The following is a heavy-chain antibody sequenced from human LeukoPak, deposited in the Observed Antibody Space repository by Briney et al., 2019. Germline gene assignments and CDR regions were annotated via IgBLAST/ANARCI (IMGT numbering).Heavy chain of an antibody. D-gene: IGHD5-24*01. CDR3: ARRDWVVINVWLQFYLDY. Sequence: GASVKVSCKASGYTFTSYYMHWVRQARGQGLEWMGIINPSGGSTSYAQKFQGRVTMTRDTSTSTVYMELSSLRSEDTAVYYCARRDWVVINVWLQFYLDYWGQGTLVTVSS. CDR1: GYTFTSYY. CDR2: INPSGGST. V-gene: IGHV1-46*01. J-gene: IGHJ4*02.